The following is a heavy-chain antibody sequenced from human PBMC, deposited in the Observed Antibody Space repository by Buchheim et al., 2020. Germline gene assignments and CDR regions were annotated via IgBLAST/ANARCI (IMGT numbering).Heavy chain of an antibody. Sequence: QVQLVQSGAEVKKPGASVKLSCKASGYTFTRYDINWVRQATGQGLEWMGWMNPKSGNTGYTQKFQGRVTMTRITPISPAYMELSSLRSEDTAVYYCARSLTQLYFYYGMDVWGQGTT. J-gene: IGHJ6*02. D-gene: IGHD6-13*01. V-gene: IGHV1-8*01. CDR2: MNPKSGNT. CDR3: ARSLTQLYFYYGMDV. CDR1: GYTFTRYD.